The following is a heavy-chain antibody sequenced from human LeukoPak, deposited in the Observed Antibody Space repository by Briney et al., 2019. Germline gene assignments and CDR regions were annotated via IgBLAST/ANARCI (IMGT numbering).Heavy chain of an antibody. J-gene: IGHJ3*02. D-gene: IGHD2-15*01. V-gene: IGHV1-69*06. Sequence: RASVKVSCKASGGTFSSYAINWVRQAPGQGLKWMGGIIPIFGTANYAQKFQGRVTITADKSTSTAYMELSSLRSEDTAVYYCARGFRPYCSGGSCYDAFDIWGQGTMVTVSS. CDR3: ARGFRPYCSGGSCYDAFDI. CDR1: GGTFSSYA. CDR2: IIPIFGTA.